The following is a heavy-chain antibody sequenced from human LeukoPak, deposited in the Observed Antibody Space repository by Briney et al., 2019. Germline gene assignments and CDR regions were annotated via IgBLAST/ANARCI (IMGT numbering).Heavy chain of an antibody. Sequence: PSETLSLTCAVSGGSISSRNWWSGGRPPPGKGLEWIGEIYHSGRTNYKPSLKRRVTISVDKSKNHFSLKLSSVTAADTAVYYCAGVSVAGSFDYWGQGTLVTVSS. CDR3: AGVSVAGSFDY. CDR1: GGSISSRNW. J-gene: IGHJ4*02. V-gene: IGHV4-4*02. CDR2: IYHSGRT. D-gene: IGHD6-19*01.